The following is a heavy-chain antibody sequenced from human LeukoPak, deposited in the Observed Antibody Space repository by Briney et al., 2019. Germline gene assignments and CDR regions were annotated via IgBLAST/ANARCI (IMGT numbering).Heavy chain of an antibody. V-gene: IGHV1-3*01. CDR3: ARGAYDSSGYYTY. CDR1: GYTFTSYA. CDR2: INAGNGDT. Sequence: ASVKVSCKASGYTFTSYAMHWVRQAPGQRLEWMGWINAGNGDTKYSQKFQGRVTITRDTSASTAYMELSSLRSKDTAVYYCARGAYDSSGYYTYWGQGTLVTVSS. J-gene: IGHJ4*02. D-gene: IGHD3-22*01.